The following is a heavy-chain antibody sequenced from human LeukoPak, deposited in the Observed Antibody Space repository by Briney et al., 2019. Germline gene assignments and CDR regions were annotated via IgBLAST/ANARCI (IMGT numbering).Heavy chain of an antibody. CDR3: VCHVVLSVGYHYGLGV. D-gene: IGHD2-21*01. V-gene: IGHV3-11*06. J-gene: IGHJ6*01. CDR2: ISGSSSYT. Sequence: GGSQRLSCAASGFTFSDYYMSWTRQAPGKGLEWVSYISGSSSYTIYADSVKGRFTISRDNAKNSLYLQMNSLRVEDTALYYCVCHVVLSVGYHYGLGVWGQGTTVTVSS. CDR1: GFTFSDYY.